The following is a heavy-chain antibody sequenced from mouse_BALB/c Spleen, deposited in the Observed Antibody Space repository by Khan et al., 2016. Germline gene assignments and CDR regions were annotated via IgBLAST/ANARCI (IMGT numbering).Heavy chain of an antibody. CDR2: INTNTGET. V-gene: IGHV9-3-1*01. CDR1: GYTFTNFG. Sequence: QIQLVQSGPELKKPGETVKISCKASGYTFTNFGINWVRQAPGKGLEWMDWINTNTGETTYADDFKGRFAFSLETSASTAYLQINKLKNEFTATVCCATGITTVIVTRRHYWSQGTTRTVS. J-gene: IGHJ2*01. D-gene: IGHD1-1*01. CDR3: ATGITTVIVTRRHY.